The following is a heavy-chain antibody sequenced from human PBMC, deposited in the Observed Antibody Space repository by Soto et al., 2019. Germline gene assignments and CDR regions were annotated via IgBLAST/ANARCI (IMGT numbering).Heavy chain of an antibody. J-gene: IGHJ3*02. CDR3: ARHWDDYGDYWAFDI. CDR1: GYSFTSYW. CDR2: IDPSDSYT. D-gene: IGHD4-17*01. V-gene: IGHV5-10-1*01. Sequence: PGESLKISCKGSGYSFTSYWISWVRQMPGKGLEWMGSIDPSDSYTNYSPSFQGHVTISADKSISTAYLQWSSLKASDTAMYYCARHWDDYGDYWAFDIWGQGTMVTVSS.